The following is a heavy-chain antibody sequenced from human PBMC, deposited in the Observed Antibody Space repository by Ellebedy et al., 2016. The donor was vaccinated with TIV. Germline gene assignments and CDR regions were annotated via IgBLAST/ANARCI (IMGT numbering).Heavy chain of an antibody. CDR1: GFTFDDYA. CDR3: AKARGAYHDSGGFLDY. D-gene: IGHD3-22*01. CDR2: ISWNSESI. V-gene: IGHV3-9*03. Sequence: SLKISCAASGFTFDDYAMHWVQQTPGKGLNWVSGISWNSESIDYADSVKGRFTISRDNAKNSLYLQMNSLRPEDMALYFCAKARGAYHDSGGFLDYWGQGTLVTVSS. J-gene: IGHJ4*02.